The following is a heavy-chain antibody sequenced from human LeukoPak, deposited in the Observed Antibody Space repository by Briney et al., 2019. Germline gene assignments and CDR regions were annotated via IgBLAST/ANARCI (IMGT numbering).Heavy chain of an antibody. CDR2: IIPIFGTA. D-gene: IGHD3-22*01. V-gene: IGHV1-69*05. J-gene: IGHJ4*02. CDR3: ARGDGPYDSSGYWDDY. Sequence: GASVKVSCKASGGTFSSYAISWVRQAPGQGLEWMGGIIPIFGTANYAQKFQGRVTITTDESTSTAYMELSSLRSEDTAVYYCARGDGPYDSSGYWDDYWGQGTLVTVSS. CDR1: GGTFSSYA.